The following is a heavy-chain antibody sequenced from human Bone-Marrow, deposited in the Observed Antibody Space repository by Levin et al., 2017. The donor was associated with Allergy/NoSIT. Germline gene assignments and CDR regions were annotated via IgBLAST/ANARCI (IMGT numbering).Heavy chain of an antibody. D-gene: IGHD5-18*01. J-gene: IGHJ3*02. Sequence: SQTLSLTCTVSGGSIRSSSYYWGWIRQPPGKGLEWIGSIYYSGSTYYNPSLKSRVTISVDTSKNQFSLKLSSVTAADTAVYYCARRSGYSYGYAFDIWGQGTMVTVSS. CDR1: GGSIRSSSYY. CDR2: IYYSGST. V-gene: IGHV4-39*01. CDR3: ARRSGYSYGYAFDI.